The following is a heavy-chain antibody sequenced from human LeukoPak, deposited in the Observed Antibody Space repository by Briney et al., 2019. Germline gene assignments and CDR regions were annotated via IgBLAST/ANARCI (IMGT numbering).Heavy chain of an antibody. CDR3: ARGSSSFGELFSSYY. V-gene: IGHV3-21*01. J-gene: IGHJ4*02. D-gene: IGHD3-10*01. CDR2: ISSSSSYI. Sequence: GGSLRLSCAASGFTFSSYGMHWVRQAPGKGLEWVSSISSSSSYIYYADSVKGRFTISRDNAKNSLYLQMNSLRAEDTAVYYCARGSSSFGELFSSYYWGQGTLVTVSS. CDR1: GFTFSSYG.